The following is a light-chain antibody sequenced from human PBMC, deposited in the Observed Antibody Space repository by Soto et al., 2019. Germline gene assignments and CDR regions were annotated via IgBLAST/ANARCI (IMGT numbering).Light chain of an antibody. CDR2: EVT. CDR1: SSDVGGYDY. V-gene: IGLV2-14*01. CDR3: SSHTSGSTRV. J-gene: IGLJ1*01. Sequence: QSALTQPASVSGSPGQSIAISCTGTSSDVGGYDYVSWYQQQPDKAPKLMIYEVTKRPSGVSNRFSGSKFGNTASLTISGLQAEDEADYYCSSHTSGSTRVFGTGTKLTVL.